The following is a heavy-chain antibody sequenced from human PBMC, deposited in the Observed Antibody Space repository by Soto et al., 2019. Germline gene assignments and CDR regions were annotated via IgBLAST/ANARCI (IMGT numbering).Heavy chain of an antibody. D-gene: IGHD1-1*01. CDR2: IDDSGDSA. J-gene: IGHJ4*02. V-gene: IGHV3-23*01. Sequence: PGGSLRLSCAASGFTFTNYAMSWVRQAPGKGLEWVSGIDDSGDSAYYADSVKGRFTISRDNSKNTLFLQMNTLRAEDTAIYYCAKEQLERHFGFDYWGQGALVTVSS. CDR1: GFTFTNYA. CDR3: AKEQLERHFGFDY.